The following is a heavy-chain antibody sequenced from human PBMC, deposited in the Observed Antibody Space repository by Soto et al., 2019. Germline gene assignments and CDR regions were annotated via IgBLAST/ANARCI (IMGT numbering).Heavy chain of an antibody. D-gene: IGHD1-1*01. CDR1: GYSFTSYA. Sequence: AAVKVSCKASGYSFTSYAMHWVRQAPGQRLEWMGWINAGNGNTKYSQNFQGRVTITRDTTASMVYMELSSLRSEDTAVYYCARAPMVNWNAWWFYFEDWGQGTLVSVSS. V-gene: IGHV1-3*01. CDR2: INAGNGNT. CDR3: ARAPMVNWNAWWFYFED. J-gene: IGHJ4*02.